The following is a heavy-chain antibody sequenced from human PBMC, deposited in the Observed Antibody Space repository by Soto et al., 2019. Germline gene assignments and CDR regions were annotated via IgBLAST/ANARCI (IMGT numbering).Heavy chain of an antibody. CDR3: ARRTSGWHYYDY. D-gene: IGHD6-19*01. CDR2: ISGSSRYT. CDR1: GFNFSDHY. Sequence: GSLRLSCAASGFNFSDHYMNWVRQAPGKGLEWVSYISGSSRYTNFADSVKGRFTISRDNAKNSLYLQMNSLRVEDTAVYYGARRTSGWHYYDYWGQGTPVTVSS. V-gene: IGHV3-11*06. J-gene: IGHJ4*02.